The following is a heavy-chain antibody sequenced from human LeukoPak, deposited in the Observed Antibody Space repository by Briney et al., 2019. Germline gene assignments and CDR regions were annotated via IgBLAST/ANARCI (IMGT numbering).Heavy chain of an antibody. V-gene: IGHV2-5*01. CDR1: GFSLTTTGVGSTGVG. Sequence: ESGPTLLNPTQTLTLTCTFSGFSLTTTGVGSTGVGVTCVRQPPGKALEWLALIYWNDNKRYNPSLKTRLTITKDTSKNQVILTMTNMDPVDTATYYCAHDRMGIGFDPWGQGTLVTVSS. CDR2: IYWNDNK. D-gene: IGHD1-26*01. J-gene: IGHJ5*02. CDR3: AHDRMGIGFDP.